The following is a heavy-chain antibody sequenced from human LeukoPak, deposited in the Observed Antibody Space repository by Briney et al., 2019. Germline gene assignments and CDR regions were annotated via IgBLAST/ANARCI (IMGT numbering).Heavy chain of an antibody. CDR2: ISHSGST. CDR3: ARGRVRWELPGRWYFDY. V-gene: IGHV4-34*01. D-gene: IGHD1-26*01. J-gene: IGHJ4*02. CDR1: GGSFSGYY. Sequence: SETLSLTCAVYGGSFSGYYWSWIRQPPGKGLEWIGEISHSGSTNYNPSLKSRVTISVDTSKNQFSLRLSSVTAADTAVYYCARGRVRWELPGRWYFDYWGQGTLVTVPS.